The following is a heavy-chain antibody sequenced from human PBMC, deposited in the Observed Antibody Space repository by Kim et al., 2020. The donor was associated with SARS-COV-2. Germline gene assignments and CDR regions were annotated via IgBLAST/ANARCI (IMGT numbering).Heavy chain of an antibody. D-gene: IGHD3-3*01. J-gene: IGHJ6*01. V-gene: IGHV3-33*06. CDR1: GFTFSSYA. Sequence: GGSLRLSCAASGFTFSSYAMHWVRQAPGKGLEWVAVIWYDGSNKYYADSVKGRFTISRDNSKNTLYLQMNSLRAEDTAVYYCAKGGRITIFGVATDYYYG. CDR3: AKGGRITIFGVATDYYYG. CDR2: IWYDGSNK.